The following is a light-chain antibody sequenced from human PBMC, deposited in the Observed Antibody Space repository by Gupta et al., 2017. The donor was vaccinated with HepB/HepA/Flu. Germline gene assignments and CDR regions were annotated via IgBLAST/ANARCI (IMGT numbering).Light chain of an antibody. CDR1: QNVYNN. CDR3: QQYKNWPGT. CDR2: GAS. Sequence: EIVMTQSPGTLSMSPGERATLSCWASQNVYNNLAWYQQKPGQAPRLLIYGASTRANGIPARFSGSGSGTEFTLTITIRHSEEFAVYCCQQYKNWPGTFGQGTKVEIK. J-gene: IGKJ1*01. V-gene: IGKV3-15*01.